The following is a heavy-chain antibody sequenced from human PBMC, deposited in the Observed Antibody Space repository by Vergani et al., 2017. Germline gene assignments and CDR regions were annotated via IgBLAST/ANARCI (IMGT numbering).Heavy chain of an antibody. J-gene: IGHJ5*02. CDR3: ASDTHSGKRADR. CDR1: FDSIRNLY. Sequence: QVQLQESGPGLVKSSETLSLTCSVSFDSIRNLYCNWIRQPPGKGLEWIGSIHYSENTNYNPSLKTRVTIPVDTSKNQFSLTLNSVTAADTAVYYCASDTHSGKRADRWVKGILVTVTS. CDR2: IHYSENT. D-gene: IGHD6-19*01. V-gene: IGHV4-59*11.